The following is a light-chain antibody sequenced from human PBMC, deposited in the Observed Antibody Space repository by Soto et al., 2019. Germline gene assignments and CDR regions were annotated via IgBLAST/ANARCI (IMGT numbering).Light chain of an antibody. CDR3: AAWDDSLIGVV. CDR2: SNN. V-gene: IGLV1-44*01. Sequence: QSVLTQSPSASGTPGQRVTISCSGRNSNIGSNTVNWYQQLPGTAPKLLIYSNNQRPSGVPDRFSGSKSGTSASLAISGLQSEDEADYYCAAWDDSLIGVVFGGGTKLTVL. J-gene: IGLJ2*01. CDR1: NSNIGSNT.